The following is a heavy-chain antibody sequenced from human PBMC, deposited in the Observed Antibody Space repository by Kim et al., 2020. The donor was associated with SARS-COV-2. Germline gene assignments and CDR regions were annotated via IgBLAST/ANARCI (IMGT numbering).Heavy chain of an antibody. CDR1: GFTFSSYA. D-gene: IGHD3-3*01. Sequence: GGSLRLSCAASGFTFSSYAMSWVRQAPGKGLEWVSAISGSGGSTYYADSVKGRFTISRDNSKNTLYLQMNSLRAEDTAVYYCAKGGQRITIFGVEIDYWGQGTLVTVSS. CDR3: AKGGQRITIFGVEIDY. CDR2: ISGSGGST. V-gene: IGHV3-23*01. J-gene: IGHJ4*02.